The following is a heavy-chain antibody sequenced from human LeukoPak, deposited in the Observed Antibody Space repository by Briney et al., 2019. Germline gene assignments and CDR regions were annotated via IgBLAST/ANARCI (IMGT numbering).Heavy chain of an antibody. CDR3: AKPSSTPGDNRDY. V-gene: IGHV3-43*02. CDR2: ISGDGGST. D-gene: IGHD3-10*01. J-gene: IGHJ4*02. CDR1: GFTFDDYA. Sequence: GGSLRLSCAASGFTFDDYAMHWVRQAPGKGLEWVSLISGDGGSTYYADSVKGRFTISRDNSKNSLYLQMNSLRTEDTAFYYCAKPSSTPGDNRDYWGQGTLVTVSS.